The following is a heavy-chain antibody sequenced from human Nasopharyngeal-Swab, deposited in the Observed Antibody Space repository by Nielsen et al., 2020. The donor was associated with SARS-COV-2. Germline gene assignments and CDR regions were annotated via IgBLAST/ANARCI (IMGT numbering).Heavy chain of an antibody. V-gene: IGHV4-39*01. J-gene: IGHJ4*02. CDR3: ARVWGATCLN. D-gene: IGHD1-26*01. Sequence: MSEPPGKGLEWMGSIYYSGSTYYNPSLKSRVTIPVDTSKNQFSLKLSSVTAADTAVYYCARVWGATCLNWGQGTLVTVSS. CDR2: IYYSGST.